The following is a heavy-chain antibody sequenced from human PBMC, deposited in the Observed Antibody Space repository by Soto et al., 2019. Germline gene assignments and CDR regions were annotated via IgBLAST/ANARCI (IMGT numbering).Heavy chain of an antibody. Sequence: EVQLLESGGGLAQPGGSLRLSCAASGFTFSSYAMSWVRQAPGKGLEWVSTISGTSAATYYADSVRGRFTISRDNSKNTLFLQMNSLRAEDTAGYYCAKERQPNCDYLYDYWGQGTQVTVSS. D-gene: IGHD4-17*01. J-gene: IGHJ4*02. V-gene: IGHV3-23*01. CDR1: GFTFSSYA. CDR2: ISGTSAAT. CDR3: AKERQPNCDYLYDY.